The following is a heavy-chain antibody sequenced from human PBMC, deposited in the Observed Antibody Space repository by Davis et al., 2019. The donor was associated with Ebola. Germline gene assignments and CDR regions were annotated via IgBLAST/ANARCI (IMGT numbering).Heavy chain of an antibody. D-gene: IGHD1-20*01. CDR2: IIPILGIA. Sequence: SVKVSCKASGYTFTGYYMHWVRQAPGQGLEWMGGIIPILGIANYAQKFQGRVTITADKSTSTAYMELSSLRSEDTAVYYCARGITGTPLDYWGQGTLVTVSS. CDR1: GYTFTGYY. J-gene: IGHJ4*02. V-gene: IGHV1-69*10. CDR3: ARGITGTPLDY.